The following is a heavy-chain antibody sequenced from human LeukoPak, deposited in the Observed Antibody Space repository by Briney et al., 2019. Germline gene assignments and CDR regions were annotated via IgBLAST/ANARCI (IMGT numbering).Heavy chain of an antibody. CDR3: AKELRFLEPNWFDP. Sequence: GGSLSLSCAASGFTFSGHWMSWVRQAPAKGLEWVAHMNGDGSQIYYMDFVKGRFTISRDNAKSSLYLQMNSLRAEDAAVYYCAKELRFLEPNWFDPWGQGTLVTVSS. J-gene: IGHJ5*02. V-gene: IGHV3-7*03. D-gene: IGHD3-3*01. CDR2: MNGDGSQI. CDR1: GFTFSGHW.